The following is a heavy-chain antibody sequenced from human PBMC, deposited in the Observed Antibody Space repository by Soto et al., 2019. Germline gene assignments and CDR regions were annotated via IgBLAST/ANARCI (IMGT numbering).Heavy chain of an antibody. Sequence: PGGSLRLSCAASGFIFSSYSMNWVRQAPGKGLEWVSYITSSSSIIYYADSVKGRFTISRDNAKKSLYLQMNSLRAEDTAVYYCARGGYYDSSGYNDGYWGQGTLVTVSS. CDR3: ARGGYYDSSGYNDGY. D-gene: IGHD3-22*01. V-gene: IGHV3-48*01. CDR2: ITSSSSII. J-gene: IGHJ4*02. CDR1: GFIFSSYS.